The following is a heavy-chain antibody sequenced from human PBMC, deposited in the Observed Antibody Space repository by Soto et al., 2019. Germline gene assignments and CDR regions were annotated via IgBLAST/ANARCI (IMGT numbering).Heavy chain of an antibody. CDR3: ASDGNYYDRSGYSYFGY. CDR2: ISAYNGNT. D-gene: IGHD3-22*01. Sequence: ASVKVSCKASGYTFTSYGISWVRQAPGQGLEWMGWISAYNGNTNYAQKLQDRVTMTTDTSTSTAYMELRSLRSDDTAVYYCASDGNYYDRSGYSYFGYWGQGTLVTVSS. CDR1: GYTFTSYG. J-gene: IGHJ4*02. V-gene: IGHV1-18*01.